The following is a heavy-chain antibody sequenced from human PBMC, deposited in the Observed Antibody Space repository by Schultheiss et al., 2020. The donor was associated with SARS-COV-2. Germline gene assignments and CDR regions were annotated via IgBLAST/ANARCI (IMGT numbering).Heavy chain of an antibody. CDR3: ARTATIFGVVTHYTMDV. J-gene: IGHJ6*02. Sequence: GGSLRLSCAVSGFTFSSYGMHWVRQAPGKGLEWVAVIWYDGRNKYYVDSVKGRFTISRDDSKNMVYLQMNSLRAEDTAVYYCARTATIFGVVTHYTMDVWGQGTAVTVSS. D-gene: IGHD3-3*01. CDR1: GFTFSSYG. CDR2: IWYDGRNK. V-gene: IGHV3-33*01.